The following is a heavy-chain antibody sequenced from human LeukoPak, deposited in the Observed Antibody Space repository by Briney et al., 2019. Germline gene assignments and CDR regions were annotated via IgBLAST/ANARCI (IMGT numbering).Heavy chain of an antibody. Sequence: GGSLRLSCTASGITLSSYVMSWVRQAPGKGLEWVSSIRGSGGTTDYADSVKGRFTISRDNSKNTLYLQMNSLRAEDTAIYYCAKPPRGDYRYTFDYWGQGTLVTVSS. V-gene: IGHV3-23*01. CDR1: GITLSSYV. CDR3: AKPPRGDYRYTFDY. D-gene: IGHD4-17*01. CDR2: IRGSGGTT. J-gene: IGHJ4*02.